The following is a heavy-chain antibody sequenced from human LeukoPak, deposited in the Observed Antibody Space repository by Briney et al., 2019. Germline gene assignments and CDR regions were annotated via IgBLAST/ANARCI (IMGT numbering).Heavy chain of an antibody. CDR2: ISGSGGST. V-gene: IGHV3-23*01. CDR3: ARGTGYSSGWYYYY. J-gene: IGHJ4*02. CDR1: GFTFRSYA. D-gene: IGHD6-19*01. Sequence: PGGSLRLSCAASGFTFRSYAMSWVRQAPGKGLEWGSAISGSGGSTYYADSVKGRFTISRDNSKNTLYLQMNSLRAEDTAVYYCARGTGYSSGWYYYYWGREPWSPSPQ.